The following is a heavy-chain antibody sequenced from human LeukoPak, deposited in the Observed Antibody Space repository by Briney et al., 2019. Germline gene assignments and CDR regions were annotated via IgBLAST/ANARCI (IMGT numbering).Heavy chain of an antibody. CDR2: IIPIFGTA. D-gene: IGHD1-1*01. CDR3: AIERLERHYFDY. J-gene: IGHJ4*02. V-gene: IGHV1-69*05. Sequence: GASVKVSCKASGGTFSSYAISWVRQAPGQGLEWMGGIIPIFGTANYAQKFQGRVTITTDESTSTAYMELSSLRSEDTAVYYCAIERLERHYFDYWGQGTLVTVSS. CDR1: GGTFSSYA.